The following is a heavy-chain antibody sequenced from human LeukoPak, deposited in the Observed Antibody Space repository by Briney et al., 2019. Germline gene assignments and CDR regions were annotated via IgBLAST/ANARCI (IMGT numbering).Heavy chain of an antibody. CDR2: ISYDGSNK. CDR1: GFTFSSYA. J-gene: IGHJ5*02. D-gene: IGHD2-15*01. V-gene: IGHV3-30-3*01. CDR3: ARGREGRYCSGGSCYRRNRFDP. Sequence: GGSLRLSCAASGFTFSSYAMHWVRQAPGKGLEWVAVISYDGSNKYYADSVKGRFTISRDNSKNTLYLQMNSLRSEDTAVYYCARGREGRYCSGGSCYRRNRFDPWGQGTLVTVSS.